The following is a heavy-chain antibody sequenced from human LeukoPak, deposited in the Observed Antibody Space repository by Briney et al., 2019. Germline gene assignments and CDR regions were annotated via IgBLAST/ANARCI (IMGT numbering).Heavy chain of an antibody. Sequence: PSEPLSLTCTVSGGSISTSSYYWGWIRQPPGKGLEWIGSIYSSASTYYNPSLKSRVILSVDTPKNQFSLKLSSVTAADTAVYYCARRDPYTTGWHFDYWGQGTLVTVSS. J-gene: IGHJ4*02. CDR2: IYSSAST. CDR3: ARRDPYTTGWHFDY. D-gene: IGHD6-19*01. CDR1: GGSISTSSYY. V-gene: IGHV4-39*01.